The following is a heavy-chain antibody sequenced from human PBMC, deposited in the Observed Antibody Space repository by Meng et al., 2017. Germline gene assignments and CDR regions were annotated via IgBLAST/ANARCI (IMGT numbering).Heavy chain of an antibody. CDR3: AREGYCSSTSCYAFDI. Sequence: VKVSCKASGYTFTSYYMHWVRQAPGQGLEWMGIINPSGGSTSYAQKFQGRVTMTRDTSTSTVYMELSSLRSEDTAVYYCAREGYCSSTSCYAFDIWGQGTMVTVSS. V-gene: IGHV1-46*01. CDR1: GYTFTSYY. CDR2: INPSGGST. J-gene: IGHJ3*02. D-gene: IGHD2-2*01.